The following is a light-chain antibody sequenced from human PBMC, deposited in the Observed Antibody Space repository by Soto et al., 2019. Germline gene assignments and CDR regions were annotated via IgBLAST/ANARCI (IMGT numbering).Light chain of an antibody. CDR3: QQHSNWPLT. CDR2: DVS. V-gene: IGKV3-11*02. Sequence: EIVLTQSPATLSLSPGERATLSFRASQSVSSSLAWYQQKPGQTPRLLIYDVSNRATGIPARFSGSGSGRDFTLTVSSLEPEDFAVYYCQQHSNWPLTFGGGTKVEIK. CDR1: QSVSSS. J-gene: IGKJ4*01.